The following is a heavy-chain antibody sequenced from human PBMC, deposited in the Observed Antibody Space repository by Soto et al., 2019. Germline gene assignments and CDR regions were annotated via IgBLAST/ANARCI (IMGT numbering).Heavy chain of an antibody. J-gene: IGHJ4*02. Sequence: QVQLQQWGAGLLKPSETLSLTCAVYGGSFSGYYWSWIRQPPGKGLEWIGEINHSGSTNYNPSLKSRVTIAVDTSKNQFSLKPSSVTAADTAVYYCATELTGVVAARHPALDYWGQGTLVTVSS. V-gene: IGHV4-34*01. CDR2: INHSGST. CDR3: ATELTGVVAARHPALDY. D-gene: IGHD2-15*01. CDR1: GGSFSGYY.